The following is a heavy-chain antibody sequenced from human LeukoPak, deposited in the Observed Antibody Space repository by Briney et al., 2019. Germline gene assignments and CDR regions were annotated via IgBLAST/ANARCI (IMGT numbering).Heavy chain of an antibody. V-gene: IGHV4-59*01. D-gene: IGHD3-9*01. Sequence: SETLSLTCTVSGGSISSYYWSWIRQPPGKGLEWIGYIYYSGSTNYNPSLKSRVTISVDTSKSQFSLKLSSVTAADTAVYYCARESYDILTGYYIDYWGQGTLVTVSS. CDR3: ARESYDILTGYYIDY. J-gene: IGHJ4*02. CDR2: IYYSGST. CDR1: GGSISSYY.